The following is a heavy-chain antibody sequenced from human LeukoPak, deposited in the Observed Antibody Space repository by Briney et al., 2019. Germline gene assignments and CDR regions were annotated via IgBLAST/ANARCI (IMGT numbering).Heavy chain of an antibody. D-gene: IGHD2-15*01. CDR3: AKEWSAFDI. J-gene: IGHJ3*02. CDR1: GFTFDDHA. V-gene: IGHV3-11*04. CDR2: IGGSASNI. Sequence: GGSLRLSCAASGFTFDDHAMHWIRQAPGKGLEWVSFIGGSASNIYYADSVKGRFTISRDNAKNSLYLQMNSLRAEDTAVYYCAKEWSAFDIWGQGTMVTVSS.